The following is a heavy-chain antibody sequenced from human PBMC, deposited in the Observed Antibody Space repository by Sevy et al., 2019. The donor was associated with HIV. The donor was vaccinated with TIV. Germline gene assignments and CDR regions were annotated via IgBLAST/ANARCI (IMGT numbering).Heavy chain of an antibody. J-gene: IGHJ4*02. Sequence: GGSLRLSCTASGFTFRNYGMQWVRQAPGKGLEWMALIWYDGSNKYYADSVNGRFTISRDNSKNTLYMQMNSLRAEDRAVYYCATARASRGPDRGYYFDYWGQGTLVTVSS. D-gene: IGHD3-22*01. V-gene: IGHV3-33*03. CDR3: ATARASRGPDRGYYFDY. CDR1: GFTFRNYG. CDR2: IWYDGSNK.